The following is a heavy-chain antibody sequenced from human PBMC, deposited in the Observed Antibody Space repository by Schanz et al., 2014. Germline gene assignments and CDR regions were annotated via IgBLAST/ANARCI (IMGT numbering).Heavy chain of an antibody. V-gene: IGHV1-18*01. CDR1: GYIFINSG. CDR3: ARDAADFYDILTEEDY. Sequence: QIQLVQSGPEVKKPGATVKVSCKASGYIFINSGISWVRQAPGQGLEWMGWISVYNHNKEYDQKFQGRVTMTTDTSTSTAYMALTDLRSDDTAVYYCARDAADFYDILTEEDYWGQGTLVTVYS. J-gene: IGHJ4*02. CDR2: ISVYNHNK. D-gene: IGHD3-9*01.